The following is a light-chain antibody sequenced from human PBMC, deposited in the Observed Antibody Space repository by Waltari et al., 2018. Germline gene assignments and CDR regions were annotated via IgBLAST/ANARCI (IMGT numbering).Light chain of an antibody. J-gene: IGKJ1*01. CDR2: TAS. Sequence: IQMTQSPSTLSASVGDRVTITCRASQSLNNWLAWYQQKPGKAPKLLIYTASTLQNGAPSRFSGSASGTEFTLTIDSLQSEDFATYYCQQYNTYPRTFGQGSKVELK. V-gene: IGKV1-5*03. CDR1: QSLNNW. CDR3: QQYNTYPRT.